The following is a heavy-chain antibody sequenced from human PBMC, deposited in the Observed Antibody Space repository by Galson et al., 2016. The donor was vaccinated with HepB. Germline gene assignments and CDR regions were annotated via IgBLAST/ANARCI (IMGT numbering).Heavy chain of an antibody. J-gene: IGHJ6*02. CDR2: INAGNGNT. D-gene: IGHD1-1*01. Sequence: SVKVSCKASGYTFTSYAMHWVRQAPGQRLEWMGWINAGNGNTIYSQKFQGRVTITRDTSASTAYMELSSLRSEDTAVYYCAREINWNSYGMDVWGQGTTVTVS. CDR3: AREINWNSYGMDV. V-gene: IGHV1-3*01. CDR1: GYTFTSYA.